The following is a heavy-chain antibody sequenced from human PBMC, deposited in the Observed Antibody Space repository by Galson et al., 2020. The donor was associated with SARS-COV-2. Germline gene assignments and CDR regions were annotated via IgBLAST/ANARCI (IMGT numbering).Heavy chain of an antibody. Sequence: GGSLRLTCAAPGFTFSSYDMHWVRQATGKGLEWVSAIGTAGDTYYPGSVKGRFTISRENAKNSLYLQMNSLRAGDTAVYYCARGMSDFWSGYYYYYMDVWGKGTTVTVSS. V-gene: IGHV3-13*01. CDR2: IGTAGDT. CDR1: GFTFSSYD. CDR3: ARGMSDFWSGYYYYYMDV. J-gene: IGHJ6*03. D-gene: IGHD3-3*01.